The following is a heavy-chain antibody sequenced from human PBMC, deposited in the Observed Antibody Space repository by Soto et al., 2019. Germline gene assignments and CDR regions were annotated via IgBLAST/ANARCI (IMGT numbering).Heavy chain of an antibody. J-gene: IGHJ5*02. Sequence: QVQLVESGGGVVQPGRSLRLSCAASGFIFSWYFMHWVRQAPGKGLEWVALISDDGTTKYYADSVTGRFTISRDNSKNTLYLQMNSLSADDTAVYYCTRADLTVTLSVFDPWGQGTLVTVSS. CDR1: GFIFSWYF. CDR3: TRADLTVTLSVFDP. D-gene: IGHD4-17*01. V-gene: IGHV3-30-3*01. CDR2: ISDDGTTK.